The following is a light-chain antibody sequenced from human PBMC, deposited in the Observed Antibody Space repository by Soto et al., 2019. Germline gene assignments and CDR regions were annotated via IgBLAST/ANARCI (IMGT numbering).Light chain of an antibody. CDR3: QQYGSSSWT. CDR2: DVS. Sequence: KGLTQSPGTLSLSPGERATLSCRASQSVSNNYLAWYQQKPGQAPRLLIYDVSNRATGIPDRFSGSGSGTEFTLTISRLEPEDFAVYYCQQYGSSSWTFGQGTKVDIK. V-gene: IGKV3-20*01. J-gene: IGKJ1*01. CDR1: QSVSNNY.